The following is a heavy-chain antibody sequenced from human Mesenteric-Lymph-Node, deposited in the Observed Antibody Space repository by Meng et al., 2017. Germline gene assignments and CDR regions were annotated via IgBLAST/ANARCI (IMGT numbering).Heavy chain of an antibody. Sequence: GESLKISCAASGFTFSRYAMSWVRQAPGEGLEWVSDISGSGGRTYYADSVKGRFTISRDNSKNTLYLQMNSLRDEDTAVYYCAKESTYYDILTGYYMNWFDPWGQGTLVTVSS. V-gene: IGHV3-23*01. CDR2: ISGSGGRT. CDR3: AKESTYYDILTGYYMNWFDP. D-gene: IGHD3-9*01. CDR1: GFTFSRYA. J-gene: IGHJ5*02.